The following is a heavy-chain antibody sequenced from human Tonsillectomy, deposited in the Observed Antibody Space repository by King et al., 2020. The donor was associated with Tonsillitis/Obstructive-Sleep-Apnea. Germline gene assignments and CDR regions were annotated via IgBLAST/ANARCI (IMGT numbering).Heavy chain of an antibody. Sequence: QLVQSGAEVKKPGSSVKVSCKASGGTFSSYAISWVRQAPGQGLEWMGGIIPIFGTANYAQKFQGRVTITADESTSTAYMELSSLRSEDTAVYYCATALVYCSSTSCYNWFDPWGQGTLVTVSS. CDR2: IIPIFGTA. CDR1: GGTFSSYA. CDR3: ATALVYCSSTSCYNWFDP. V-gene: IGHV1-69*12. J-gene: IGHJ5*02. D-gene: IGHD2-2*02.